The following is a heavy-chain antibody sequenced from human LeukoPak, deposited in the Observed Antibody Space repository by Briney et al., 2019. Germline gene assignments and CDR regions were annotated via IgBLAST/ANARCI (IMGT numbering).Heavy chain of an antibody. V-gene: IGHV3-74*01. J-gene: IGHJ4*02. Sequence: GGSLRLSCAASGFTFSSHWMHWVRQAPGKGLVWVSRISSDESSTIYADSVKGRFTISRDNAKNTLYLQMNSLTAEDTAVYYCVRGGGVITVIDYWGQGTLVTVSS. CDR2: ISSDESST. CDR3: VRGGGVITVIDY. D-gene: IGHD4-23*01. CDR1: GFTFSSHW.